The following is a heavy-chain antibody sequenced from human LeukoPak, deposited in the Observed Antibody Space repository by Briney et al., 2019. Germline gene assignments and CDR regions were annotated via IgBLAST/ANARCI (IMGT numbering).Heavy chain of an antibody. V-gene: IGHV4-59*01. D-gene: IGHD2-2*01. CDR3: ARGLPYASPQAGN. CDR1: GGSISNNY. CDR2: IYYSGST. Sequence: PSETLSLTCSVSGGSISNNYWSGIRQTPGRGLEWIGYIYYSGSTNYSPSLKSRVTISLDTSKNQFSLKLRSVTAADTAVYYCARGLPYASPQAGNWGQGTLVTVSS. J-gene: IGHJ4*02.